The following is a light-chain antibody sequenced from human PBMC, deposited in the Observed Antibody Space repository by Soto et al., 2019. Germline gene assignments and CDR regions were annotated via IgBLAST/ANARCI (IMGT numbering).Light chain of an antibody. Sequence: QSALTQPASVSGSPGQSIAISCTGTSSDVGGYNYVSWYQQHPGKAPKLIIYDVTNRPSGVSDRFSGSKSGNTASLTISGLQAEDEADYYCSSYTSSSTPHVVFGGGTKVTVL. V-gene: IGLV2-14*01. CDR2: DVT. CDR3: SSYTSSSTPHVV. J-gene: IGLJ2*01. CDR1: SSDVGGYNY.